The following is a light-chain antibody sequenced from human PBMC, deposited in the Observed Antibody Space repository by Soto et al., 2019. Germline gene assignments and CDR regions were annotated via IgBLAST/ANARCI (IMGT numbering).Light chain of an antibody. CDR1: QSIRYY. V-gene: IGKV1-5*01. CDR2: GAS. Sequence: TQLTQSPPTRSASVGDRVTITCRASQSIRYYLAWYQQMPGKAPKLLIYGASSWQGGVPSRFSGSGSGTEFTLTISSLQPDDFATYFCQHHNSYSQTFGQGTKVDIK. CDR3: QHHNSYSQT. J-gene: IGKJ1*01.